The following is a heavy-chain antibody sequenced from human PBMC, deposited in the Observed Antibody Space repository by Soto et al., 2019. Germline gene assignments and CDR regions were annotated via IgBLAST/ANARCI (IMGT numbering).Heavy chain of an antibody. J-gene: IGHJ3*01. CDR2: ISFNSGTI. Sequence: EVQLVESGGGSVQPGRSLRLSCAASGFSFDEYAMHWVRQAPGKGLEWVSGISFNSGTITYAGSVKGRFTISRDYAKNSLYLQMNSLRPEDTALYYCAKDNDSSVWLRGAFDFWGRGTMVTVSS. D-gene: IGHD6-19*01. CDR1: GFSFDEYA. CDR3: AKDNDSSVWLRGAFDF. V-gene: IGHV3-9*01.